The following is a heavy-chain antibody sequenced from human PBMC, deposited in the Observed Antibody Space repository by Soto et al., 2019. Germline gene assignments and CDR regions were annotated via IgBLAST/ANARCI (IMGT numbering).Heavy chain of an antibody. D-gene: IGHD3-16*01. J-gene: IGHJ3*02. CDR3: ARYDGAVAAFDI. CDR2: IRYDGSTE. Sequence: GGSLRLSCAASGFTFSTYGMHWVRQAPGKGLEWVAVIRYDGSTENYADSVKGRFSISRDNSKNILYMEMNNVRVEDTAVYYCARYDGAVAAFDIWGQGTKVTVSS. CDR1: GFTFSTYG. V-gene: IGHV3-33*01.